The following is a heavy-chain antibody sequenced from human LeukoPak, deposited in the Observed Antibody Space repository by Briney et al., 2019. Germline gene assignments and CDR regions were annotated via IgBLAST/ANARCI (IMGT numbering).Heavy chain of an antibody. J-gene: IGHJ4*01. Sequence: GGSLRLSCAACGFNFIDYSMNWVSQAPGKGLEWISYIGISSGNTTYADSVKGRFTISRNKARNSLYLQMNSLRVEDTAVYYCARDHRYAFDNWGHGTLVTVSS. CDR3: ARDHRYAFDN. CDR2: IGISSGNT. CDR1: GFNFIDYS. V-gene: IGHV3-48*01. D-gene: IGHD5-12*01.